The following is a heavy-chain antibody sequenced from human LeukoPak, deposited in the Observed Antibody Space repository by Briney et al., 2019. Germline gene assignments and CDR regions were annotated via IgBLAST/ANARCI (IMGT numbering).Heavy chain of an antibody. CDR2: ISGSGGST. J-gene: IGHJ4*02. CDR1: GFTFSSYA. D-gene: IGHD2-21*02. V-gene: IGHV3-23*01. CDR3: AKDAGLYCGGDCYSDY. Sequence: QPGGSLRLSCAASGFTFSSYAMSWVRQAPWKGLEWVSSISGSGGSTYYADSVKGRFTISRDNSKNTLYLQMNSLRAEDTAVYYCAKDAGLYCGGDCYSDYWGQGTLVTVSS.